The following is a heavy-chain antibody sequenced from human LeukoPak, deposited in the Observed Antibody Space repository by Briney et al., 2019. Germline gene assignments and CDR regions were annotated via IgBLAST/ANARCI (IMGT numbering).Heavy chain of an antibody. V-gene: IGHV3-74*01. CDR3: ARGSDLKYFQY. CDR2: INIDGSSI. CDR1: GFTFSAYW. Sequence: PGGSLRLSCAGSGFTFSAYWMHWVRQAPGKGLEWVSRINIDGSSISYADSVKGRFTISRDNAKNTLYLQMNTLRAEDTAVYYCARGSDLKYFQYWGQGTLVTVSS. J-gene: IGHJ1*01.